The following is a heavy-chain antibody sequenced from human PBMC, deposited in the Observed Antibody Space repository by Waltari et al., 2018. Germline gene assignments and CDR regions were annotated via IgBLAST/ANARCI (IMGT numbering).Heavy chain of an antibody. CDR2: INHSGST. CDR1: GGSFSGYY. CDR3: ARASSLWRGGSCMRY. J-gene: IGHJ4*02. V-gene: IGHV4-34*01. Sequence: QVQLQQWGAGLLKPSETLSLTCAVYGGSFSGYYWSWIRQPPGKGLEWIGEINHSGSTNYSPSLKSRGTISVDTSKNQFSLKLSSVTAADTAVYYCARASSLWRGGSCMRYWGQGTLVTVSS. D-gene: IGHD2-15*01.